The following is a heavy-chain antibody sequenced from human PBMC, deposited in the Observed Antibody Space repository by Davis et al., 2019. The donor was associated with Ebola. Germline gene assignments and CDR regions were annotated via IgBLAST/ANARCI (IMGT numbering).Heavy chain of an antibody. CDR2: IYYSGST. V-gene: IGHV4-31*03. D-gene: IGHD3-3*01. CDR1: GGSISSGGYY. CDR3: ARGFTISGDHRGVDV. Sequence: MPSETLSLTCTVSGGSISSGGYYWSWIRQHPGKGLEWIGYIYYSGSTYYNPSLKSRVTISVDTSKNQFSLKLSSVTAADTAVYYCARGFTISGDHRGVDVWGQGTTVTVSS. J-gene: IGHJ6*02.